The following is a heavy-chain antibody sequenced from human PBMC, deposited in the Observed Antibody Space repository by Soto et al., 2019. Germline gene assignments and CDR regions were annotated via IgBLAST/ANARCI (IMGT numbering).Heavy chain of an antibody. CDR2: ISYDGSNK. CDR3: ARGSSWYGGQRWFDP. J-gene: IGHJ5*02. Sequence: GGSLRLSCAASGFTFSSYGMHWVRQAPGKGLEWVAVISYDGSNKYYADSVKGRFTISRDNSKNTLYLQMNSLRAEDTAVYYCARGSSWYGGQRWFDPWGQGTLVTVSS. V-gene: IGHV3-30*03. D-gene: IGHD6-13*01. CDR1: GFTFSSYG.